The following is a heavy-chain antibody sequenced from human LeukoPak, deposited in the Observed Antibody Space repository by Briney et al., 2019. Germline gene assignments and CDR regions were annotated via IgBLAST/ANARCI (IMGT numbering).Heavy chain of an antibody. V-gene: IGHV3-21*01. CDR2: ISSSSSYI. CDR1: GFTFRSYN. J-gene: IGHJ4*02. Sequence: GGSLRLSCAASGFTFRSYNMNWVRQAPGRRPEWVSSISSSSSYIYYADSVKGRFTISRDNAKNSLYLQMNSLRAEDTALYYCARGASRADYWGQGTLVTVSS. CDR3: ARGASRADY.